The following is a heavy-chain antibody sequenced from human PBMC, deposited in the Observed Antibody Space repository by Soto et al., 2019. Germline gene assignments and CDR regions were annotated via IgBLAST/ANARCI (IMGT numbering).Heavy chain of an antibody. CDR2: IYYSGST. Sequence: PSETLSLTCTVSGGSISSGGYYWSWIRQHPGKGLEWIGYIYYSGSTYYNPSLKSRVTISVDTSKNQFSLKLSSVTAADTAVYYCARDIVLVPAAMPGAWFDPWGQGTLVTVS. V-gene: IGHV4-31*03. CDR3: ARDIVLVPAAMPGAWFDP. D-gene: IGHD2-2*01. CDR1: GGSISSGGYY. J-gene: IGHJ5*02.